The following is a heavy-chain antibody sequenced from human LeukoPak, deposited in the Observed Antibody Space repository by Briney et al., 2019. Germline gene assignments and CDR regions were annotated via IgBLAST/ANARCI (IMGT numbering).Heavy chain of an antibody. CDR1: GGSISSSTYY. Sequence: SETLSLTCTVSGGSISSSTYYWGWIRQPPGKGLEYIGSIYYSGSNHNNPSLKSRVTISVDTSKNQFSLKLSSVTAADTAVYYCARHPPDRVFGWQQLDLDYWGQGTLVTVSS. CDR3: ARHPPDRVFGWQQLDLDY. D-gene: IGHD6-13*01. V-gene: IGHV4-39*01. J-gene: IGHJ4*02. CDR2: IYYSGSN.